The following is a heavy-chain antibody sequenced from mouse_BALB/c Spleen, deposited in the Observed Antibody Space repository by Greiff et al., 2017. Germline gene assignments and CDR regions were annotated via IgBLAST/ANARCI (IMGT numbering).Heavy chain of an antibody. CDR3: ARDYGSPWFAY. V-gene: IGHV3-2*02. J-gene: IGHJ3*01. D-gene: IGHD1-1*01. CDR1: GYSITSDYA. Sequence: VQLQQSGPGLVKPSQSLSLTCTVTGYSITSDYAWNWIRQFPGNKLEWMGYISYSGSTSYNPSLKSRISITRDTSKNQFFLQLNSVTTEDTATYYCARDYGSPWFAYWGQGTLVTVSA. CDR2: ISYSGST.